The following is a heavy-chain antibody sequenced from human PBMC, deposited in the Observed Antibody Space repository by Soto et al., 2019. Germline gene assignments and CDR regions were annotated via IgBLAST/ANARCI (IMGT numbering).Heavy chain of an antibody. CDR2: IHNSGST. CDR1: GGSFSSSSQY. Sequence: QLQLQESGPGLVKPSETLSLTCIVSGGSFSSSSQYWGWIRQPPGKGLEWIGNIHNSGSTNYNPSLKSRVTISEDTSKIHFSLKLTSVTVGDTAMSYCARAGATTGSRWYFDLWGRGTLVTVSS. D-gene: IGHD6-13*01. V-gene: IGHV4-39*02. J-gene: IGHJ2*01. CDR3: ARAGATTGSRWYFDL.